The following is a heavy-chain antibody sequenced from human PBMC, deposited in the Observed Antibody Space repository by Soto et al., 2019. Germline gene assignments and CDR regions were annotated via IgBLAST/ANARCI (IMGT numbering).Heavy chain of an antibody. V-gene: IGHV1-69*06. J-gene: IGHJ4*02. CDR3: ARDLPGYYDSIGNFTN. D-gene: IGHD3-22*01. Sequence: QVQLVQSGAEVKKPGSSVKVSCKVSRGTFSGYGISWVRQAPGQRLAWMGGIIPMFGTADYAQKFQDRVTITADKSTSTAYMELSSLRSEDTAVYYCARDLPGYYDSIGNFTNWGQGTLVTVSS. CDR1: RGTFSGYG. CDR2: IIPMFGTA.